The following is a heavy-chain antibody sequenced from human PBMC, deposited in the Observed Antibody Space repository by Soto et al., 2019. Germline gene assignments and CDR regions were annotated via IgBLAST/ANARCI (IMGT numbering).Heavy chain of an antibody. V-gene: IGHV3-21*01. CDR3: AREEQLATYYYYGMDV. D-gene: IGHD6-6*01. Sequence: PWGVLILSCAASGFTFSSYSMNWVRQAPGKGLEWVSSISSSSSYIYYADSVKGRFTISRDNAKNSLYLQMNSLRAEDTAVYYCAREEQLATYYYYGMDVWGQGTTVTVSS. CDR2: ISSSSSYI. CDR1: GFTFSSYS. J-gene: IGHJ6*02.